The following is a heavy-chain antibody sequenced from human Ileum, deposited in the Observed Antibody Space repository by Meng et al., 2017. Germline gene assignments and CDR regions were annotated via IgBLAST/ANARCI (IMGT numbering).Heavy chain of an antibody. V-gene: IGHV4-39*02. Sequence: QLQLQESGPGLVKPSETLSLICTIAGGPISSSRYFWGWIRQPPGKGLEWIGSIYYSGSRYYNPSLKSRVTISVDTSQNHFSLKLSSVTAADTAVYYCARTYSKGWPPLYSWFDPWGQGALVTVSS. CDR3: ARTYSKGWPPLYSWFDP. J-gene: IGHJ5*02. CDR2: IYYSGSR. CDR1: GGPISSSRYF. D-gene: IGHD1-26*01.